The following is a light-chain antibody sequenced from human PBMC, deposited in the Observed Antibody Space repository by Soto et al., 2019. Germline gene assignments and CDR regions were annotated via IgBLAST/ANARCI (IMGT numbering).Light chain of an antibody. J-gene: IGKJ2*01. CDR3: QQYGCSPMYT. Sequence: EIVLTQSPGTLSLSPGERATLSCRASQSVSSSYLAWYQQKPGQAPRLLIYSASSRATGIPDRFSGSGSGTDFTLTISRLEPEDFAVYYCQQYGCSPMYTFGQGTKLEIK. CDR2: SAS. V-gene: IGKV3-20*01. CDR1: QSVSSSY.